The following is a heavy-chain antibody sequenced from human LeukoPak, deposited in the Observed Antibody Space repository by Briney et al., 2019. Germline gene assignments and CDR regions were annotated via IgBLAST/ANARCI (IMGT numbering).Heavy chain of an antibody. V-gene: IGHV3-23*01. D-gene: IGHD3-3*01. Sequence: PGGSLRLSCAASGFTFSSYAMSWVRQAPGKGLEWVSAISGSGGSTYYADSVKGRFTISRDNSKNTLYLQMNSLRAEDTAVYYCAKDLGYDFWSGYSADYWGQGTLVTVSS. J-gene: IGHJ4*02. CDR3: AKDLGYDFWSGYSADY. CDR1: GFTFSSYA. CDR2: ISGSGGST.